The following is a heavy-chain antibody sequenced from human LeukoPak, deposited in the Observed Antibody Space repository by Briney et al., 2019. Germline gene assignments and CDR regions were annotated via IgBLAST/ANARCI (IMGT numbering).Heavy chain of an antibody. J-gene: IGHJ6*02. Sequence: ASVKVSCKSSGYTFTGYQMHWVRQAPGQGLEWVGRINANSGGTNTAQKFQGRVTMTRDTSKTTAYMELSGLRSDDTAVYYCARGEDLGVAMDYYYGLDVWGQGTTVTVSS. CDR3: ARGEDLGVAMDYYYGLDV. D-gene: IGHD2-8*01. V-gene: IGHV1-2*06. CDR2: INANSGGT. CDR1: GYTFTGYQ.